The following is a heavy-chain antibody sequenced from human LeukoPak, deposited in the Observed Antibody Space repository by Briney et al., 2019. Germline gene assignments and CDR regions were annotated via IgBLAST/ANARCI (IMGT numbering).Heavy chain of an antibody. J-gene: IGHJ6*02. CDR1: GYSFTSYW. CDR3: ATHPGYGDYYYGMDV. CDR2: IYPGDSDT. D-gene: IGHD4-17*01. V-gene: IGHV5-51*01. Sequence: GESLKISCKGSGYSFTSYWIGWVRQMPGKGLGWMGIIYPGDSDTRYSPSFQGQVTISADKSISTAYLQWSSLKASDTAMYYYATHPGYGDYYYGMDVWGQGTTVTVSS.